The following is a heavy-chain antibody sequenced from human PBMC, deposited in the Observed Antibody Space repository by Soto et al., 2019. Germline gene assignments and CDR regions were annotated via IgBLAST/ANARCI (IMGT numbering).Heavy chain of an antibody. CDR1: GYTFTSYY. CDR3: ARDLAAAAGTSRYYYYYGMDV. J-gene: IGHJ6*02. D-gene: IGHD6-13*01. Sequence: ASVKVSCKASGYTFTSYYMHWVRQAPGQGLEWMGIINPSGGSTSYAQKFQGRVTMTRDTSTSTVYMELSGLRSEDTAVYYCARDLAAAAGTSRYYYYYGMDVWGQGXTVTVYS. CDR2: INPSGGST. V-gene: IGHV1-46*01.